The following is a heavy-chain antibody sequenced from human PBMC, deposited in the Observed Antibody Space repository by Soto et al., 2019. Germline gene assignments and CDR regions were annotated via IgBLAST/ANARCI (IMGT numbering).Heavy chain of an antibody. Sequence: GSLRLSCAASRFTFSSYSMNWVRQAPGKGLEWVSYISSSSSTIYYADSVKGRFTISRDNAKNSLYLQMNSLRDEDTAVYYCARVGFSGYYSSYFYYWYQGTLVTVSA. V-gene: IGHV3-48*02. J-gene: IGHJ4*02. CDR1: RFTFSSYS. CDR2: ISSSSSTI. D-gene: IGHD3-22*01. CDR3: ARVGFSGYYSSYFYY.